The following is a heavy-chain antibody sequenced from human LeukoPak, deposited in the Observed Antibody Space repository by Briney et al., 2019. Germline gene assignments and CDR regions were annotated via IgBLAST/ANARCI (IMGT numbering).Heavy chain of an antibody. CDR2: INHSGST. Sequence: SETLSLTCTVSGGSISSSSYYWSWIRQPPGKGLEWIGEINHSGSTNYNPSLKSRVTISVDTSKNQFSLKLSSVTAADTAVYYCATARGYGSGSYFDYWGQGTLVTVSS. J-gene: IGHJ4*02. CDR3: ATARGYGSGSYFDY. CDR1: GGSISSSSYY. D-gene: IGHD3-10*01. V-gene: IGHV4-39*07.